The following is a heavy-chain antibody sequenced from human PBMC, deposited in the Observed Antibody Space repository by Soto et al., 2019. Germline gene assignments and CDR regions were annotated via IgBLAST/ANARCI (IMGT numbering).Heavy chain of an antibody. Sequence: QVQLQESGPGLVKPSGTLSLTCAVSGGSISSSNWWSWVRQPPGKGLGWIGEIYHSGSTNYNPSLKGRVTISVDKSMNQFSLKLSSVTAADTAVYYCARAAMGGSSGPFDYWGQGTLVTVSS. CDR2: IYHSGST. CDR1: GGSISSSNW. V-gene: IGHV4-4*02. D-gene: IGHD6-13*01. J-gene: IGHJ4*02. CDR3: ARAAMGGSSGPFDY.